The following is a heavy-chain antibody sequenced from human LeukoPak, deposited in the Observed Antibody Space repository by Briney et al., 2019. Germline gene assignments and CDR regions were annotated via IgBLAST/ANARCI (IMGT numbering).Heavy chain of an antibody. CDR2: IYYSGTS. D-gene: IGHD5-12*01. V-gene: IGHV4-39*07. CDR1: GGSISSSSPY. Sequence: SETLSLTCTVSGGSISSSSPYWGWIRQPPGKGLEWIGSIYYSGTSYHNPSLKSRVTLSVDTSKNQFSLKLSSVTAADTAVYYCAIPREGLRNLRAFDYWGQGTLVTVSS. J-gene: IGHJ4*02. CDR3: AIPREGLRNLRAFDY.